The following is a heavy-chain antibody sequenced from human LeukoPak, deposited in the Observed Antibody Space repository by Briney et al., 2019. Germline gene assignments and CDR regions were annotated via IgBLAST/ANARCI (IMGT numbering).Heavy chain of an antibody. CDR3: AREPGIAAAGTIDY. D-gene: IGHD6-13*01. J-gene: IGHJ4*02. CDR1: GGTFSSYA. V-gene: IGHV1-69*13. Sequence: SVKVSCKASGGTFSSYAISWVRQAPGQGLEWMGGIIPIFGTANYAQKFQGRVTITADESTSTAYMELSSLRSEDTAVYYCAREPGIAAAGTIDYWGQGTLVTVSS. CDR2: IIPIFGTA.